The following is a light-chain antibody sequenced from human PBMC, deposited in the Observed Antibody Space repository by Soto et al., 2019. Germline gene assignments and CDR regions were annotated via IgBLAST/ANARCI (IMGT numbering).Light chain of an antibody. CDR2: VAS. CDR3: QQSYNAPIT. CDR1: QSIRSY. V-gene: IGKV1-39*01. Sequence: DIQMTQSPSSLSASVGDRVTITCRASQSIRSYLNWYQQKPGKAPQLLIYVASRLESGVPSRFSGSGSGTDFTLTITSLQPEDFATYYCQQSYNAPITFGQGTRLE. J-gene: IGKJ5*01.